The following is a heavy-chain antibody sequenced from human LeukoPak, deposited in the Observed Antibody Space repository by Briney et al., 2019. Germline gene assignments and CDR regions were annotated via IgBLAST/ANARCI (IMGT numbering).Heavy chain of an antibody. CDR1: GGSFSGYY. V-gene: IGHV4-34*01. CDR2: INHSGST. Sequence: SETLSLTCAVYGGSFSGYYRSWIRQPPGKGLEWIGEINHSGSTNYNPSLKSRVTISVDTSKNQFSLKLSSVTAADTAVYYCARDVDYGDYMYWGQGTLVTVSS. CDR3: ARDVDYGDYMY. D-gene: IGHD4-17*01. J-gene: IGHJ4*02.